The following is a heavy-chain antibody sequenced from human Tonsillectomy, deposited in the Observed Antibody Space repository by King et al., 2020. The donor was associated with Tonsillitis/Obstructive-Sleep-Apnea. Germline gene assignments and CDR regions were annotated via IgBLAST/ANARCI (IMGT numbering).Heavy chain of an antibody. D-gene: IGHD4-11*01. CDR1: GFTVSSNY. CDR2: IYSGGSP. CDR3: ARAYSNYVGYFDL. Sequence: VQLVESGGGLIQPGGSLRLSCAASGFTVSSNYMTWVRQAPGKGLEWVSVIYSGGSPYYADSVKGRFTISRDNSKNTLYLQMYNLRAEDTAVYYCARAYSNYVGYFDLWGRGTLVTVSS. V-gene: IGHV3-53*01. J-gene: IGHJ2*01.